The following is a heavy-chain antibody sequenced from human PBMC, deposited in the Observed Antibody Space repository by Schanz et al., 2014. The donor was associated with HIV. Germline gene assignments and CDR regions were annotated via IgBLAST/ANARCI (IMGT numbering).Heavy chain of an antibody. Sequence: QEQLVESGGGSVKPGGSLRLSCAASGFTFTDNYMSWIRQAPGKGLEWLSYISVNGATREYADSVKGRFTISRDNARTSLYLQMNSLRAEDTAVYYCARVFGRTYGLPDYWGQGTLVTVSS. CDR3: ARVFGRTYGLPDY. V-gene: IGHV3-11*01. J-gene: IGHJ4*02. CDR2: ISVNGATR. CDR1: GFTFTDNY. D-gene: IGHD3-10*01.